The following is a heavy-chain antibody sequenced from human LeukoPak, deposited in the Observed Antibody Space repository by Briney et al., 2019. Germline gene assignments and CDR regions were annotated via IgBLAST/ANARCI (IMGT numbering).Heavy chain of an antibody. CDR1: GSTFSSYA. CDR3: ARDAQWLDFDY. J-gene: IGHJ4*02. Sequence: PGRSLRLSCAASGSTFSSYAMHWVRQAPGKGLEWVAVISYDGSNKYYADSVKGRFTISRDNSKNTLHLQMNSLRAEDTAVYYCARDAQWLDFDYWGQGTLVTVSS. CDR2: ISYDGSNK. D-gene: IGHD6-19*01. V-gene: IGHV3-30*04.